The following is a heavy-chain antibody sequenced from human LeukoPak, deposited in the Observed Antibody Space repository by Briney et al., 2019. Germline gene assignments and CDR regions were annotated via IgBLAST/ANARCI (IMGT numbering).Heavy chain of an antibody. V-gene: IGHV3-30*18. Sequence: GRSLRLSWAASGFTFSSYGMHWVRQAPAKGLEWVAVISYDGSNKYYADSVKGRFTISRDNSKNTLYLQMNSLRAEDTAVYYCAKDRGYGYSYGDYWGQGTLVTVSS. J-gene: IGHJ4*02. CDR1: GFTFSSYG. CDR3: AKDRGYGYSYGDY. D-gene: IGHD5-18*01. CDR2: ISYDGSNK.